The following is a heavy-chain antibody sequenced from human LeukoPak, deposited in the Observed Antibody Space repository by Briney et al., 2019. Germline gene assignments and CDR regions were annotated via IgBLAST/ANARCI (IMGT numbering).Heavy chain of an antibody. CDR1: EFSVGSNY. V-gene: IGHV3-66*01. CDR3: ARDNSVGDIAWWFDP. J-gene: IGHJ5*02. D-gene: IGHD3-16*02. Sequence: PGGSLRLSCAASEFSVGSNYMTWVRQAPGKGLEWVSLIYSGGSTYYADSVKGRFTISRDNSKNTLYLQMNSLRAEDTAVYYCARDNSVGDIAWWFDPWGQGTLVTVSS. CDR2: IYSGGST.